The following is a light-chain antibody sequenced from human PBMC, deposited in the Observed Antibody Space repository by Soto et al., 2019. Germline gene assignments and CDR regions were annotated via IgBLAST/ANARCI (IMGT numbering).Light chain of an antibody. J-gene: IGLJ3*02. CDR3: LTWGPGTWV. V-gene: IGLV4-69*01. Sequence: QSVLTQSPSASASLGASVKLTCTLSSGHSSYAIAWHQQQPEKAPRFLMRLNNDGSHSKGDGIPDRFSVSSSGAERYLTISSLQSEDEADYYCLTWGPGTWVFGGATKLTVL. CDR2: LNNDGSH. CDR1: SGHSSYA.